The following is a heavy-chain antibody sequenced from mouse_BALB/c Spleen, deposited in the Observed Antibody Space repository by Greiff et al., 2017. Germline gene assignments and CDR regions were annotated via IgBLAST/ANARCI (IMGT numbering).Heavy chain of an antibody. V-gene: IGHV1-9*01. D-gene: IGHD2-14*01. CDR3: ASQRVRAY. Sequence: QVQLQQSGAELMKPGASVTLSCKATGYTFSSYWLEWVKQRPGHGLEWIGEILPGSGSTNYNEKFKGKATFTADTSSNSAYMQLSSLTSEDSAVYYCASQRVRAYWGQGTLVTVSA. CDR2: ILPGSGST. CDR1: GYTFSSYW. J-gene: IGHJ3*01.